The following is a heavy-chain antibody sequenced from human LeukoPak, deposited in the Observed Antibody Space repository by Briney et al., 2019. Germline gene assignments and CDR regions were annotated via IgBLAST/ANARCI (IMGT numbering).Heavy chain of an antibody. CDR2: IYTSGST. CDR1: GGSISSGSYY. J-gene: IGHJ3*02. CDR3: ARDLHCSSTSCPRGNAFDI. V-gene: IGHV4-61*02. Sequence: SETLSLTCTVSGGSISSGSYYWSWLRQPAGKGLEWIGRIYTSGSTNYNPSLKSRVTISVDTSKNQFSLKLSSVTAADTAVYYCARDLHCSSTSCPRGNAFDIWGQGTMVTVSS. D-gene: IGHD2-2*01.